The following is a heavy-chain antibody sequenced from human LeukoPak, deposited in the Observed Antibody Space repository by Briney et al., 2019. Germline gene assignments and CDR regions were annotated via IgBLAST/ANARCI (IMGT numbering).Heavy chain of an antibody. CDR3: ARDRETWYFDF. Sequence: GRSLTLSCAASALTFSSFGMHWVRQAPGKGLEWVAVIWYDGSNKAYAASVEGRFTISRDNSKNTLYLQMNSLRAEDTAVYYCARDRETWYFDFWGQGSLVTVSS. CDR2: IWYDGSNK. J-gene: IGHJ4*02. V-gene: IGHV3-33*01. CDR1: ALTFSSFG.